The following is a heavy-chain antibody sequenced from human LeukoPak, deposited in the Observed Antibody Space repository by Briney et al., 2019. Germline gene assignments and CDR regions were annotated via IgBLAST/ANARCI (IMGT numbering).Heavy chain of an antibody. CDR2: IYYSGSP. V-gene: IGHV4-39*01. Sequence: SETLSLTCTVSGGSISSSSYYWGWIRQPPGKGVEWIGSIYYSGSPYYNPSLKRRVTISVDTSKNQFSLKLSSVTAADTAVYYCARLRGSGTDYWGQGTLVTVSS. CDR3: ARLRGSGTDY. J-gene: IGHJ4*02. D-gene: IGHD6-19*01. CDR1: GGSISSSSYY.